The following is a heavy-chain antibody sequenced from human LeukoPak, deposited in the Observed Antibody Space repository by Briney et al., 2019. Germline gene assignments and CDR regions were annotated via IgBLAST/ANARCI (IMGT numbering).Heavy chain of an antibody. CDR1: GGSISSGDYY. Sequence: SQTLSLTCTVSGGSISSGDYYWSWIRQPPGKGLEWIGYIYYSGSTYYNPSLKSRVTISVDMSKNQFSLKLSSVTAADTAVYYCARAGKELDLDYWGQGTLVTVSS. V-gene: IGHV4-30-4*08. D-gene: IGHD1-26*01. J-gene: IGHJ4*02. CDR2: IYYSGST. CDR3: ARAGKELDLDY.